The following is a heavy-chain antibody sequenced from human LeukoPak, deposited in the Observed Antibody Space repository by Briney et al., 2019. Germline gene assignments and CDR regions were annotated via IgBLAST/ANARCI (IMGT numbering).Heavy chain of an antibody. CDR2: IYYSGST. Sequence: SETLSLSCTVSGGSISSYYWSWIRQPPGKGLEWIGYIYYSGSTNYNPSLKSRVTISVDTSKNQFSLKLSSVTAADTAVYYCARLPASSGSYRNWFDPWGQGTLVTVSS. J-gene: IGHJ5*02. D-gene: IGHD3-10*01. V-gene: IGHV4-59*01. CDR1: GGSISSYY. CDR3: ARLPASSGSYRNWFDP.